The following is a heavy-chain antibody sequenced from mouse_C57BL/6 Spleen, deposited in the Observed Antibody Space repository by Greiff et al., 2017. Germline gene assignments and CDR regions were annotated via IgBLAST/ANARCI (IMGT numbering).Heavy chain of an antibody. J-gene: IGHJ4*01. CDR2: IWGVGST. CDR3: ASGWSAMDY. D-gene: IGHD1-1*02. CDR1: GFSLTSYG. V-gene: IGHV2-6*01. Sequence: VMLVESGPGLVAPSQSLSITCTVSGFSLTSYGVDWVRQSPGKGLEWLGVIWGVGSTNYNSALKSRLSISKDNSKSQVFLKMNSLQTDDTAMYYCASGWSAMDYWGQGTSVTVSS.